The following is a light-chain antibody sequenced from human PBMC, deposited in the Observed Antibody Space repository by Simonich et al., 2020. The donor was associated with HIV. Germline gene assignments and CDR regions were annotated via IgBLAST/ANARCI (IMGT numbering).Light chain of an antibody. V-gene: IGKV4-1*01. Sequence: DIVMTQSPDSLAVSLGERATINCKSSQTLLYSSNNKNYLAGDQQKPGQPPKLLIYWASIRESGVPDLFSGSGSGTDFTLTISSLQAEDVAVYFCQQCHTHPHTFGQGTKLEIK. CDR2: WAS. CDR3: QQCHTHPHT. CDR1: QTLLYSSNNKNY. J-gene: IGKJ2*01.